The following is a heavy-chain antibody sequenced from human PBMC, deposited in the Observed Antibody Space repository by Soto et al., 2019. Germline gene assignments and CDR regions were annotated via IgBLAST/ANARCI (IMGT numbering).Heavy chain of an antibody. Sequence: QVQLVESGGGVVQPGRSLRLSCAASGFTFSNYGMHWVRQAPGKGLEWVAVISYHGSDKYYADSVKGRFTISRDNSKNTRYLQMDSLRAEATAVYYCAKDHLTTTVTTVGYWGQGTLVTVSS. CDR3: AKDHLTTTVTTVGY. CDR1: GFTFSNYG. V-gene: IGHV3-30*18. D-gene: IGHD4-17*01. J-gene: IGHJ4*02. CDR2: ISYHGSDK.